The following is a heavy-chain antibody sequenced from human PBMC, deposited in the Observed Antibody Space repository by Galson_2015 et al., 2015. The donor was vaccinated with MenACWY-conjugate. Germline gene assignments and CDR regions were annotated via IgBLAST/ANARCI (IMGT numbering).Heavy chain of an antibody. CDR1: GASINSSPYY. D-gene: IGHD3-16*01. Sequence: SETLSLTCTVSGASINSSPYYWGWIRQPPGKGLEWIGSMHYSGSTYYNPSLKSRVTISEDPFKNQFSLRLRSVTAADTAMYYCARDGSRGVMLFDHWGQGTPVAVSS. V-gene: IGHV4-39*07. CDR3: ARDGSRGVMLFDH. CDR2: MHYSGST. J-gene: IGHJ4*02.